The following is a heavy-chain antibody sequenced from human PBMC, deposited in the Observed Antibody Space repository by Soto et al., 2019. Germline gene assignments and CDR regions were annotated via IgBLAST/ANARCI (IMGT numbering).Heavy chain of an antibody. CDR3: ARDLGIAAAGVRTGYYYYGMDV. Sequence: SETLSLTCTVSGGSISSFYWSWIRQPPGKGLEWIGYIYYSGSTNYNPSLKSRVTISVDTSKNQFSLKLSSVTAADTAVYYCARDLGIAAAGVRTGYYYYGMDVWGQGTTVTVSS. CDR2: IYYSGST. J-gene: IGHJ6*02. D-gene: IGHD6-13*01. CDR1: GGSISSFY. V-gene: IGHV4-59*01.